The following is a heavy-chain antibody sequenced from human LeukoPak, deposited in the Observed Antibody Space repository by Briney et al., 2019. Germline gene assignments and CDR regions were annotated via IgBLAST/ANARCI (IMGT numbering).Heavy chain of an antibody. CDR2: INTGNGNT. CDR3: ATDGYRSYRRFDY. Sequence: GASVKVSCKASGYTFRSYAMYWVRQAPGQSLEWMGWINTGNGNTKYSQKFQGRVTMTEDTSTDTAYMELSSLRSEDTAVYYCATDGYRSYRRFDYWGQGTLVTVSS. V-gene: IGHV1-3*04. CDR1: GYTFRSYA. D-gene: IGHD1-26*01. J-gene: IGHJ4*02.